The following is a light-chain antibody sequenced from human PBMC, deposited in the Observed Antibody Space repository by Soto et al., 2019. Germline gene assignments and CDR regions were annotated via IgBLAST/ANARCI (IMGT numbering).Light chain of an antibody. CDR1: QGVSNW. Sequence: IQMTKSPSSVSASRGDRVTITGRASQGVSNWLAWYQQKPGEAPKLLIYAASSLHSGVPSRFSGRGSGTDFTFTINSLQPEDFATYYCQQANSFPRTFGPGTKVDIK. CDR3: QQANSFPRT. CDR2: AAS. V-gene: IGKV1-12*01. J-gene: IGKJ3*01.